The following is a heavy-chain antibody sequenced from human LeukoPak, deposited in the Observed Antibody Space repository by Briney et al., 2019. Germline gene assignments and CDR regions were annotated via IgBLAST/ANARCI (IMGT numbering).Heavy chain of an antibody. D-gene: IGHD4-23*01. CDR3: ARRHYGGAFDI. CDR1: SGSFSGYY. CDR2: INHSGST. Sequence: SETLSLTCAVYSGSFSGYYWSWIRQPPGKGLEWIGEINHSGSTNFNPSLKSRVTISLDTSKNQFSLKLSSVTAADTAVYYCARRHYGGAFDIWGQGTMVTVPS. J-gene: IGHJ3*02. V-gene: IGHV4-34*01.